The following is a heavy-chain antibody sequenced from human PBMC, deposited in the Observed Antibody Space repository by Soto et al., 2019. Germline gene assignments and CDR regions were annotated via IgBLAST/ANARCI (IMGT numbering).Heavy chain of an antibody. CDR2: IYYSGST. CDR1: GGSISSSSYY. Sequence: PSETLSLTCTVSGGSISSSSYYWGWIRQPPGKGLEWIGSIYYSGSTYYNPSLKSRVTISVDTSKNQFSLKLSSVTAADTAVYYCARSDEYYHDSSGHYGPGPFDYWGHGTPVTVSS. D-gene: IGHD3-22*01. CDR3: ARSDEYYHDSSGHYGPGPFDY. J-gene: IGHJ4*01. V-gene: IGHV4-39*01.